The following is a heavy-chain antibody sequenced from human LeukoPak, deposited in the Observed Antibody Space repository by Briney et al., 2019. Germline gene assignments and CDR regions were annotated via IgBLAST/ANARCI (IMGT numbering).Heavy chain of an antibody. V-gene: IGHV3-53*01. CDR3: ASFPGRYSRSWYNWFDP. J-gene: IGHJ5*02. CDR2: IYSGGST. CDR1: GFTVSSNY. Sequence: PGGSLRLSCAASGFTVSSNYMSWVRQAPGKGLEWVSVIYSGGSTYYADSVKGRFTISRDNSKNTLYLQMNSLRAEDTAVYYCASFPGRYSRSWYNWFDPWGQGTLVTVSS. D-gene: IGHD6-13*01.